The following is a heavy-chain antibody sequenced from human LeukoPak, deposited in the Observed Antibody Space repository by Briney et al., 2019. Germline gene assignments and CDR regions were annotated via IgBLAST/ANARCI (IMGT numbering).Heavy chain of an antibody. CDR3: ARGHYDVLASSYKWTPDY. CDR1: GFTFNTFN. Sequence: TGGSLRLSCAASGFTFNTFNMNWFRQAPGKELEWVSSINSGGDYKYYADSVKGRFTTSRDNAKNSLSLQLNSLRVEDTAIYYCARGHYDVLASSYKWTPDYWGQGTLVTVSS. CDR2: INSGGDYK. V-gene: IGHV3-21*01. D-gene: IGHD3-9*01. J-gene: IGHJ4*02.